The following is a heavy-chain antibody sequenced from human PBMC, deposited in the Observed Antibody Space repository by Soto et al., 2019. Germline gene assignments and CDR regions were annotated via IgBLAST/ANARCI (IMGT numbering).Heavy chain of an antibody. Sequence: SRTASLTCAVSGDSSSRDNWWNWVRQPPGKGLEWIGEIYHSGSTNYNPSLKSRVTISIDKSKNQFSLNLTFVTAADTAVYFFATEPSPDAVDVSGNGPMVTVS. CDR2: IYHSGST. V-gene: IGHV4-4*02. CDR3: ATEPSPDAVDV. J-gene: IGHJ3*01. CDR1: GDSSSRDNW.